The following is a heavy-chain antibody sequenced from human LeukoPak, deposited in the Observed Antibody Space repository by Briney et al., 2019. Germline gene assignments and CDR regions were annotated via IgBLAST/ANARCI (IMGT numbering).Heavy chain of an antibody. Sequence: SETLCLTCTVSGYSIISGYYWGWIRQPPGRGLEWIGSIYHSGSTYYNPSLKSRVTISIDTSKNQFSLKLSSVNAADTAVYYCARGGDPHYGMDVWGQGTTVTVSS. V-gene: IGHV4-38-2*02. CDR3: ARGGDPHYGMDV. CDR1: GYSIISGYY. CDR2: IYHSGST. D-gene: IGHD2-21*01. J-gene: IGHJ6*02.